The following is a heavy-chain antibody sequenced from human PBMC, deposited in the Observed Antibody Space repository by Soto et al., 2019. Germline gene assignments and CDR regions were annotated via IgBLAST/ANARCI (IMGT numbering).Heavy chain of an antibody. V-gene: IGHV3-23*01. D-gene: IGHD3-10*01. CDR3: AKDRRAGGDYGFYSDF. J-gene: IGHJ4*02. Sequence: EMQLLESGGGLVQPGGSLRLSCAVSGFTFSSYGMTWVRQAPGKGLEWISFSSATGSGTYYADSVKGRFTISRDNSKNTLYLQMTSLRADDTAVYSCAKDRRAGGDYGFYSDFWGQGALVIVSS. CDR1: GFTFSSYG. CDR2: SSATGSGT.